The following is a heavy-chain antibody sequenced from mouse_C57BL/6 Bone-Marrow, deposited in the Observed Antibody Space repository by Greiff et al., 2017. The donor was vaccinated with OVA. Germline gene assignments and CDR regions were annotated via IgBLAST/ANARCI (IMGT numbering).Heavy chain of an antibody. CDR3: ARGLGRLY. J-gene: IGHJ2*01. CDR2: IYPGSGST. CDR1: GYSFTDYN. Sequence: VQLQQSGPELVKPGASVKISCKASGYSFTDYNMNWVKQSNGKSLEWIGDIYPGSGSTNYNEKFKSKATLTVDTSSSTAYMQLSSLTSEDSAVYYCARGLGRLYWGQGTTLTVSS. D-gene: IGHD4-1*01. V-gene: IGHV1-39*01.